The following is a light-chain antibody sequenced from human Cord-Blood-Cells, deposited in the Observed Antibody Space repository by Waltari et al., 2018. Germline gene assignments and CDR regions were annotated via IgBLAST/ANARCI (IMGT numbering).Light chain of an antibody. V-gene: IGKV1-5*01. CDR3: QQYNIYLT. CDR1: QSISSW. CDR2: DAS. Sequence: DIQMTKSPSTLSASVGDRVTITCRASQSISSWLAWYQQKPGKAPKLLIYDASILETGVPSRFSGSGSGTEFTLTISSLQPDDFATYYCQQYNIYLTFGQGTKLEIK. J-gene: IGKJ2*01.